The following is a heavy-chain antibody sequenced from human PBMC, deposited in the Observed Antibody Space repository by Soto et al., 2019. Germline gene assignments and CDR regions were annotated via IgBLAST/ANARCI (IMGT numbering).Heavy chain of an antibody. V-gene: IGHV3-66*01. D-gene: IGHD3-22*01. J-gene: IGHJ4*02. CDR3: AREDTSYYYDSSGYSPY. CDR1: GFTVSSNY. CDR2: IYSGGST. Sequence: GGSLRLSCAASGFTVSSNYMSWVRQAPGKGLEWVSVIYSGGSTYYADSVKGRFTISRDNSKNTLYLQMNSLRAEDTAVYYCAREDTSYYYDSSGYSPYWGQGTLVTVSS.